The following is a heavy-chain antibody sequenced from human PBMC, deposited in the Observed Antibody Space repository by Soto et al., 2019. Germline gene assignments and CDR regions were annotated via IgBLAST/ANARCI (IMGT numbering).Heavy chain of an antibody. CDR2: ISWNSGSI. V-gene: IGHV3-9*01. Sequence: EVQLVESGGGLVQPGRSLRLSCAASGFTFDDYAMHWVRQAPGKGLEWVSGISWNSGSIGYADSVKGRFTISRDNAKNSLYLQMNSVRAEDTALYYCAKGDSGSSVDYWGQGTLVTVSS. J-gene: IGHJ4*02. D-gene: IGHD1-26*01. CDR3: AKGDSGSSVDY. CDR1: GFTFDDYA.